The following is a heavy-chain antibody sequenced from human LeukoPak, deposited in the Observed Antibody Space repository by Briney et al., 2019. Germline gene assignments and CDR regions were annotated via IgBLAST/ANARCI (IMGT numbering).Heavy chain of an antibody. Sequence: GGSLRLSCAASGFTFSSYAMSWVRQAPGKGLEWVSAISGSGGSTYYADSVKGRFTISRDNSKNTLYLQMNSLRAEDTAVYYCAKDTYYYGSGSYYTNDYWGQGTLVTVSA. CDR1: GFTFSSYA. J-gene: IGHJ4*02. V-gene: IGHV3-23*01. CDR3: AKDTYYYGSGSYYTNDY. D-gene: IGHD3-10*01. CDR2: ISGSGGST.